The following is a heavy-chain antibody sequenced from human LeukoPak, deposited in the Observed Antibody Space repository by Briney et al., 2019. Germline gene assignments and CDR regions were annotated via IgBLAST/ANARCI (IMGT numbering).Heavy chain of an antibody. CDR2: ISRSGSTK. V-gene: IGHV3-11*04. D-gene: IGHD3-10*01. Sequence: GGSLRLSCAASGFTFSDYNMRWIRQAPGKGLEWVSSISRSGSTKYYADSVKGRFTISRDNAKNSLYLQMNSLRAEDTAVYYCANIFGELSLDAFDIWGQGTMVTVSS. J-gene: IGHJ3*02. CDR3: ANIFGELSLDAFDI. CDR1: GFTFSDYN.